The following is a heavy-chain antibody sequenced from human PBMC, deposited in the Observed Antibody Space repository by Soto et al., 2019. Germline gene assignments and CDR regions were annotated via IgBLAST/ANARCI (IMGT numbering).Heavy chain of an antibody. CDR3: AGWVEVSLDYFDS. J-gene: IGHJ4*02. CDR1: GAYMRNDYYY. Sequence: PSETLSLTCAVSGAYMRNDYYYWSWVRQKPGKDLEWIGHMHHSGRTHYNPSLKSRVAISVDTSKNQFSLYLNSVTAADTAVYYCAGWVEVSLDYFDSWGQGTPVTVSS. CDR2: MHHSGRT. D-gene: IGHD2-15*01. V-gene: IGHV4-31*11.